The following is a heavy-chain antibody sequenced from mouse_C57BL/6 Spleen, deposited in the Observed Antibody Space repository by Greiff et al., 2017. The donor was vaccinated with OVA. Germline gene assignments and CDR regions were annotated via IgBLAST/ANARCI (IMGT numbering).Heavy chain of an antibody. Sequence: VQLQQPGAELVMPGASVKLSCKASGYTFTSYWMHWVKQRPGQGLEWIGEIDPSDSYTNYNQKFKGKSTLTVDKSSSTAYMQLSSLTSEDSAVYYCARSNGNYEGYFEYWGQGTTLTVSS. CDR1: GYTFTSYW. CDR2: IDPSDSYT. CDR3: ARSNGNYEGYFEY. V-gene: IGHV1-69*01. D-gene: IGHD2-1*01. J-gene: IGHJ2*01.